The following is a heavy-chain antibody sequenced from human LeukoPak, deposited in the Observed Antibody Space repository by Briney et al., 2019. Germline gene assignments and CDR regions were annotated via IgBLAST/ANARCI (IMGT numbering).Heavy chain of an antibody. CDR3: ARDSVSSGSYGMDV. V-gene: IGHV4-34*01. CDR2: INHSGST. Sequence: SETLSLTCAVYGGSFSGYYWSWIRQPPGKGLEWIGEINHSGSTNYNPSLKSRVTISVDTSKNQFSLKLSSVTAADTAVYYCARDSVSSGSYGMDVWGQGTTVTVSS. J-gene: IGHJ6*02. CDR1: GGSFSGYY. D-gene: IGHD3-22*01.